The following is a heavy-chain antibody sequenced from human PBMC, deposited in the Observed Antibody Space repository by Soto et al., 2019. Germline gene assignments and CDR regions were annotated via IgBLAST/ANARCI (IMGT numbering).Heavy chain of an antibody. D-gene: IGHD6-13*01. J-gene: IGHJ4*02. CDR3: ARGQKSYSSSWYVV. Sequence: PSERMSLTSAVYGGSFSGYSWGWIRQPPEKGLEWIGEISHSGSTNYNPSLKSRVTISVDTSKNQFSLKLTSVTAADTAVYYCARGQKSYSSSWYVVWGQGTLVTVSS. V-gene: IGHV4-34*01. CDR1: GGSFSGYS. CDR2: ISHSGST.